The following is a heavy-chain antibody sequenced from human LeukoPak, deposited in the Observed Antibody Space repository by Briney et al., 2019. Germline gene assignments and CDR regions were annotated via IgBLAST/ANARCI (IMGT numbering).Heavy chain of an antibody. CDR1: GSTFSSYG. CDR2: ISYDGSNK. D-gene: IGHD3-3*01. V-gene: IGHV3-30*18. Sequence: GGSLRLSCAASGSTFSSYGMHWVRQAPGKGLEWVAVISYDGSNKYYADSVKGRFTISRDNSKNTLYLQMNSLRAEDTAVYYCAKDPQLRQYYYYGMDVWGQGTTVTVSS. J-gene: IGHJ6*02. CDR3: AKDPQLRQYYYYGMDV.